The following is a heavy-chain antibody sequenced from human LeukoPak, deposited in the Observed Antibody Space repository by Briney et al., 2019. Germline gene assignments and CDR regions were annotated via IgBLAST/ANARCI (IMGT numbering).Heavy chain of an antibody. CDR2: ISAYNGNT. CDR3: ARADPRAQRLVTWFDP. Sequence: ASVKVSCKASGYTFTSYGISWVRQAPGQGLEWMGWISAYNGNTNYAQKLQGRVTMTTDTPTSTAYMELRSLRSDDTAVYYCARADPRAQRLVTWFDPWGQGTLVTVSS. D-gene: IGHD6-13*01. J-gene: IGHJ5*02. V-gene: IGHV1-18*01. CDR1: GYTFTSYG.